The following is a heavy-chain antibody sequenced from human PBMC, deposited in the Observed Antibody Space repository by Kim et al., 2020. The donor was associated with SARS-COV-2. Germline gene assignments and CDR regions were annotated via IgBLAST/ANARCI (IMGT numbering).Heavy chain of an antibody. CDR2: IYYSGST. J-gene: IGHJ4*02. CDR1: GGSISSYY. V-gene: IGHV4-59*01. Sequence: SETLSLTCTVSGGSISSYYWSWIRQPPGKGLEWIGYIYYSGSTNYNPSLKSRVTISVDTSKNQFSLKLSSVTAADTAVYYCAGSRIAAAGDYWGQGTLVTVSS. D-gene: IGHD6-13*01. CDR3: AGSRIAAAGDY.